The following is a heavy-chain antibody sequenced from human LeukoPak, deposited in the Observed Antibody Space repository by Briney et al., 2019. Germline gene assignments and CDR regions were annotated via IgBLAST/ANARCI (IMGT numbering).Heavy chain of an antibody. V-gene: IGHV3-11*06. Sequence: GGSLRLSCAASGFTFSDYYMSWIRQAPGKGLEWASYISSRSTYTNYADSVKGRFTISRDNAKNSLYLQMNSLRDEDTAVYYCARLYSSSSGLRASDYWGQGTLVTVSS. CDR1: GFTFSDYY. CDR2: ISSRSTYT. D-gene: IGHD6-6*01. CDR3: ARLYSSSSGLRASDY. J-gene: IGHJ4*02.